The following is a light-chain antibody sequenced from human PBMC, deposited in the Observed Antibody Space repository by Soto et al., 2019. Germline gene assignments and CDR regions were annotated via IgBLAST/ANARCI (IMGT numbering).Light chain of an antibody. CDR3: AAWDDSLNGRWV. CDR2: LNN. V-gene: IGLV1-44*01. J-gene: IGLJ3*02. Sequence: QSVLTQPPSASGTPGQRVTISCSGSSSNIGSNTVNWYQQLPGTAPKLLIYLNNQRPSGVPDRFSGSKSGTSASLAISGLQSEDEADYYCAAWDDSLNGRWVFGGGTKVTVL. CDR1: SSNIGSNT.